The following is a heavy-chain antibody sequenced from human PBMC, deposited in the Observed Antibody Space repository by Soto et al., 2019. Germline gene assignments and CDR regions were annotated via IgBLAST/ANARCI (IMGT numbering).Heavy chain of an antibody. V-gene: IGHV4-39*01. D-gene: IGHD3-3*02. Sequence: SENLSLTCTVSGGSIISSDYYWGWVRQPPGKGLEWIGSVFYLGSTYYNPSLKSQVTMSVDTSKNQFSLKLTSVTAADTAIYYCARHSIAFRKNNCFDPWGQGTPVTVSS. J-gene: IGHJ5*02. CDR2: VFYLGST. CDR1: GGSIISSDYY. CDR3: ARHSIAFRKNNCFDP.